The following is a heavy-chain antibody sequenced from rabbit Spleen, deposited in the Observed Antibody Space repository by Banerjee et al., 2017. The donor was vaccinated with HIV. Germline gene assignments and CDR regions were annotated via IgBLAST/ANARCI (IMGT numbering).Heavy chain of an antibody. CDR1: GVSFNDKDV. Sequence: QEQLEESGGGLVKPEGSLTLTCKASGVSFNDKDVMCWVRQAPGKGLEWIACINIVTGKDVYATWAKGRFIMSRTSSPTVTLQMTSLTAADTATYSCARDAGSGHYIDAYFDLWGQGTLVTVS. D-gene: IGHD8-1*01. CDR3: ARDAGSGHYIDAYFDL. J-gene: IGHJ4*01. V-gene: IGHV1S45*01. CDR2: INIVTGKD.